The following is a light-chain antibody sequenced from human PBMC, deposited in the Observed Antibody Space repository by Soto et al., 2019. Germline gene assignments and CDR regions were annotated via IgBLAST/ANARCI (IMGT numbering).Light chain of an antibody. CDR2: DTT. CDR1: SSNIGKNF. Sequence: QSVLTQPPSVSAAPGQRVTITCFGSSSNIGKNFVSWYQQFPGTAPKLLIYDTTQRPSGIPDRVSGSKSGTSATLGITGLQTADEADYYCCSYAGSSTWVFGGGTKLTVL. J-gene: IGLJ3*02. CDR3: CSYAGSSTWV. V-gene: IGLV1-51*01.